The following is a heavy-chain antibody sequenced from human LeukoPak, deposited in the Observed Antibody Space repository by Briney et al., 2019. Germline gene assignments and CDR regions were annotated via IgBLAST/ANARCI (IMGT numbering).Heavy chain of an antibody. CDR3: ARLDANFADF. J-gene: IGHJ4*02. Sequence: SQTLSLTCAISGDSVSSNSAAWNWIRQSPSRGLEWLGRTYYRSRWYNDYAVSVKSRINISPDTPRNQFSLQLDSVTPEDTAVYYCARLDANFADFWGQGTLVTVSS. D-gene: IGHD1-7*01. CDR2: TYYRSRWYN. V-gene: IGHV6-1*01. CDR1: GDSVSSNSAA.